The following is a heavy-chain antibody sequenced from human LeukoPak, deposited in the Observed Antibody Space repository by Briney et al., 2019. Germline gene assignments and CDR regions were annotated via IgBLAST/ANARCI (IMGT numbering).Heavy chain of an antibody. CDR3: ARDSHYYDSSGYSYYFDY. CDR1: GFTFSSYA. D-gene: IGHD3-22*01. Sequence: GGSLRLSCAASGFTFSSYAMHWVRQAPGKGLEWVAVISYDGSNKYYADSVKGRFTISRDNSKNTLYLQMNSLRAEDTAVYYCARDSHYYDSSGYSYYFDYWGQGTLVTVSS. V-gene: IGHV3-30-3*01. J-gene: IGHJ4*02. CDR2: ISYDGSNK.